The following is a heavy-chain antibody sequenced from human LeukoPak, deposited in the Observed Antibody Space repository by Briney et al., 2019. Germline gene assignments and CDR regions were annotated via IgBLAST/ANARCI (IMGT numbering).Heavy chain of an antibody. Sequence: GGSLRLSCAASGFTFCSYAMHWVRQGPGKGLGGGAVISDDRSNKYYAGSVKGRFTISRDNSKNTLYLQMNSLRAEDTAVYYCARERRRAAAGHINYWSQRTLATVSS. CDR2: ISDDRSNK. V-gene: IGHV3-30-3*01. CDR3: ARERRRAAAGHINY. CDR1: GFTFCSYA. D-gene: IGHD6-13*01. J-gene: IGHJ4*02.